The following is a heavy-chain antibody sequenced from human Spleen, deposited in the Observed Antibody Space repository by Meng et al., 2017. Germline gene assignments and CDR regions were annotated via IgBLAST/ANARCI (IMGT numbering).Heavy chain of an antibody. D-gene: IGHD4-17*01. CDR2: VNTDESNR. CDR3: AKSAAVTTDFDY. Sequence: GHLVESGGGVVQPGRSLRLSCAASGFTFSSYWMHWVRQAPGKGLMWVSRVNTDESNRDYADSVRGRFTISRDNSKNTLYLQMSSLRAEDTAIYYCAKSAAVTTDFDYWGQGTLVTVSS. V-gene: IGHV3-74*02. J-gene: IGHJ4*02. CDR1: GFTFSSYW.